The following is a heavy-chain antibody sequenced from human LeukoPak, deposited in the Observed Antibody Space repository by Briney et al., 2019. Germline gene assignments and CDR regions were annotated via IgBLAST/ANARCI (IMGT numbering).Heavy chain of an antibody. CDR1: GFIFSSYG. J-gene: IGHJ4*02. D-gene: IGHD3-22*01. CDR2: IWYDGSNK. V-gene: IGHV3-33*01. CDR3: ARDDAMIVAV. Sequence: GGSLRLSCAASGFIFSSYGMHWVRQAPGKGLEWVSLIWYDGSNKHYADSVKGRFTISRDNAKNSLYLQMNSLRDEDTAVYYCARDDAMIVAVWGQGTLVTVSS.